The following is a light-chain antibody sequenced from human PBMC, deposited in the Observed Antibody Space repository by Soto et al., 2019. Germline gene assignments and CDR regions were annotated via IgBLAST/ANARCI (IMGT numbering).Light chain of an antibody. CDR3: LLYFGGYVV. V-gene: IGLV7-43*01. J-gene: IGLJ2*01. Sequence: QAVVTQEPSLTVSPGGTVTLTCASSTGAVTSGYYPYWVQQKPGQTPRALIYSTDNKHSWTPARFSGSLLGGKAALTLSGAQPEDEAEYYCLLYFGGYVVFGGGTKLTVL. CDR1: TGAVTSGYY. CDR2: STD.